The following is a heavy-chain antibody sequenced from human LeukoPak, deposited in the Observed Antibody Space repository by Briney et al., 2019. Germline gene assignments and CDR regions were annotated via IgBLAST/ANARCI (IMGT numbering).Heavy chain of an antibody. CDR1: GGSISNSSYS. J-gene: IGHJ3*02. Sequence: PSETLSLTCTVSGGSISNSSYSWGWIRQPPGKGLEWIGSIYYSGSTYYNPSLKSRVTISVDTSKNQFSLKLSSVTAADTAVYYCARVSWSSGAFDIWGQGTMVTVSS. D-gene: IGHD1-26*01. V-gene: IGHV4-39*07. CDR2: IYYSGST. CDR3: ARVSWSSGAFDI.